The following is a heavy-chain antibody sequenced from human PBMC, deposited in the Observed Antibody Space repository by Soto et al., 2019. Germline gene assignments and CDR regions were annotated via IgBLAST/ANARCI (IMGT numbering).Heavy chain of an antibody. V-gene: IGHV3-23*01. CDR3: ARDRGAVAAPPAS. Sequence: EVQLLESGGGLIQPGGSLRLSCAASGFTFSSYAMSWVRQAPGKGLEWVSAMSGSGGSTYYADSVKGRFTISRDNSKNPVYLQMNRLRAEDTAVYYCARDRGAVAAPPASWGQGTLVTVSS. D-gene: IGHD6-19*01. CDR2: MSGSGGST. CDR1: GFTFSSYA. J-gene: IGHJ5*01.